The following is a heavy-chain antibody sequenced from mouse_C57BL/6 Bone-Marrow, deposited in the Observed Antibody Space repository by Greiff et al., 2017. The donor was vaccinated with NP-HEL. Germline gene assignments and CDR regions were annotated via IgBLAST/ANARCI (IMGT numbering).Heavy chain of an antibody. V-gene: IGHV1-81*01. CDR2: IYPRSGNT. J-gene: IGHJ3*01. CDR1: GYTFTSYG. CDR3: ARSRDYSRFAY. D-gene: IGHD1-1*01. Sequence: QVQLQQSGAELARPGASVKLSCKASGYTFTSYGISWVKQRTGQGLEWIGEIYPRSGNTYYNEKFKGKATLTADKSSSTAYMELRSLTSEDSAVYFCARSRDYSRFAYWGQGTLVTVSA.